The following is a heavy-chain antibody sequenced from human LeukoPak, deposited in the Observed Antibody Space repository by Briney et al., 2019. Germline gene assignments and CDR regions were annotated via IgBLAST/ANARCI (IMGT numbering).Heavy chain of an antibody. CDR3: ARRVVYASYYYYYGMDV. V-gene: IGHV4-39*01. D-gene: IGHD2-8*02. CDR2: IYYSGST. J-gene: IGHJ6*02. CDR1: GGSISGYY. Sequence: PSETVSLTCTVSGGSISGYYWGWIRQPPGKGLEWIGSIYYSGSTYYNPSLKSRVTISVDTSKNQFSLKLSSVTAADTAVYYCARRVVYASYYYYYGMDVWGQGTTVTVSS.